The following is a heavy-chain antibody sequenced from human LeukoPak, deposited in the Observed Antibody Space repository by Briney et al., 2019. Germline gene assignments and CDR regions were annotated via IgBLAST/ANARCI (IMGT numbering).Heavy chain of an antibody. Sequence: SCKASGGTFSSYAMSWVRQAPGKGLEWVSAISGSGGSTYYADSVKGRFTISRDNSKNTLYLQMNSLRAEDTAVYYCAKDRYDYGDYGHFDYWGQGTLVTVSS. CDR2: ISGSGGST. D-gene: IGHD4-17*01. CDR3: AKDRYDYGDYGHFDY. J-gene: IGHJ4*02. CDR1: GGTFSSYA. V-gene: IGHV3-23*01.